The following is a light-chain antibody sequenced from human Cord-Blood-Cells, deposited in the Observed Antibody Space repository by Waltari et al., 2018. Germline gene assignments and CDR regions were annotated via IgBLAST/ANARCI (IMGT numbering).Light chain of an antibody. CDR3: QQDYSTPYT. V-gene: IGKV4-1*01. Sequence: DIVMTQSPDSLAVSLGERDTSNCKSSQSVLYSSNNKNYLAWYQQKPGQPPKLLMYWASTRESAVPDRFSGSGSGTDFTLTISSLQAEDVAVYYCQQDYSTPYTFGQGTKLEIK. J-gene: IGKJ2*01. CDR2: WAS. CDR1: QSVLYSSNNKNY.